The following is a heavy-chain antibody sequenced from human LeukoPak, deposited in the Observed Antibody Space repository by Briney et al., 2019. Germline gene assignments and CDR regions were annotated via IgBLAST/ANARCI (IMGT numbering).Heavy chain of an antibody. CDR1: GFTFSSYS. D-gene: IGHD3-3*01. Sequence: GGSLRLSCAASGFTFSSYSMNWVRQAPGKGLEWVSSISSSSSYIYYADSVKGRFTISRDNAKNSLYLQMNSLRAEDTAVYYCARGLRSLFGVDYSFDIRGQGTMVTVSS. CDR3: ARGLRSLFGVDYSFDI. J-gene: IGHJ3*02. CDR2: ISSSSSYI. V-gene: IGHV3-21*01.